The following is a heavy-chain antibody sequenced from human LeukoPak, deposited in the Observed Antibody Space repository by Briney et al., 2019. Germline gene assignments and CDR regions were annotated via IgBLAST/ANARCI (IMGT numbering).Heavy chain of an antibody. J-gene: IGHJ4*02. Sequence: SETLSLTCAVYGGSFSGYYWSWIRQPPGKGLEWIGEINHSGSTNYNPSLKSRVTISVDTSKNRFSLKLSSVTAADTAVYYCARVQYYSPDYWGQGTLVTVSS. V-gene: IGHV4-34*01. CDR2: INHSGST. D-gene: IGHD2/OR15-2a*01. CDR3: ARVQYYSPDY. CDR1: GGSFSGYY.